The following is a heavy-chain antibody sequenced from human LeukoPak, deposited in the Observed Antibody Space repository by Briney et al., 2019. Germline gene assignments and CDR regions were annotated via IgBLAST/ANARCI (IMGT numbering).Heavy chain of an antibody. D-gene: IGHD4-17*01. CDR1: GFTFSDYY. V-gene: IGHV3-11*01. CDR3: ASHPTRYYFDY. Sequence: GGPLRLSCAASGFTFSDYYMSWIRQAPGKGLEWVSYISSSGSTIYYADSVKGRFTISRDNAKNSLYLQMNSLRAEDTAVYYCASHPTRYYFDYWGQGTLVTVSS. J-gene: IGHJ4*02. CDR2: ISSSGSTI.